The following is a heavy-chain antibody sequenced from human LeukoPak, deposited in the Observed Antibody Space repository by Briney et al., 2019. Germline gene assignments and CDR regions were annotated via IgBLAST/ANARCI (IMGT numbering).Heavy chain of an antibody. J-gene: IGHJ5*02. CDR2: INHSGST. CDR3: ARVKPSYDFWSGSFVETFDP. D-gene: IGHD3-3*01. CDR1: GGSFSGYY. V-gene: IGHV4-34*01. Sequence: SETLSLTCAVYGGSFSGYYWSWIRQPPGKGLEWIGEINHSGSTNYNPSLKSRITISVDTSKNQFSLKLSSVTAADTAVYYCARVKPSYDFWSGSFVETFDPRGQGTLVTVSS.